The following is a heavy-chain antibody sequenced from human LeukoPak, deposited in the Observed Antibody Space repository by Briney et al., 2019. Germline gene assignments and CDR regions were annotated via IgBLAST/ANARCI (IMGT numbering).Heavy chain of an antibody. CDR1: GGSFSGYY. D-gene: IGHD6-19*01. CDR3: ARSQWLAYNWFDP. CDR2: INHSGST. Sequence: SETLSLTCAVYGGSFSGYYWSWIRQPPVKGLEWIGEINHSGSTNYNPSLKSRVTISVDTPKNQFSLKLSSVTAADTAVYYCARSQWLAYNWFDPWGQGTLVTVSS. V-gene: IGHV4-34*01. J-gene: IGHJ5*02.